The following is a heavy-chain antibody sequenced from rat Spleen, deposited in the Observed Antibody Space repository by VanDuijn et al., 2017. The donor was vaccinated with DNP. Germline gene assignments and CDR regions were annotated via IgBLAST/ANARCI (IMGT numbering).Heavy chain of an antibody. CDR1: GFTFSNYG. J-gene: IGHJ2*01. D-gene: IGHD1-12*02. Sequence: EVQLVESGGDLVQPGRSLKLSCAASGFTFSNYGMAWVRQAPTKGLEWVATISYDGSSTYYRDSVKGRFTISRDNAKSTLYLQMDSLRSEDTATYYCARRGWYLLPTKEDYFDYWGQGVMVTVSS. CDR3: ARRGWYLLPTKEDYFDY. CDR2: ISYDGSST. V-gene: IGHV5-29*01.